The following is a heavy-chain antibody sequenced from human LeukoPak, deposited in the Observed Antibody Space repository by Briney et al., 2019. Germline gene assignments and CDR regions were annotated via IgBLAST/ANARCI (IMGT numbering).Heavy chain of an antibody. J-gene: IGHJ4*02. D-gene: IGHD3-9*01. CDR1: GFTFSDHY. V-gene: IGHV4-34*01. CDR2: INHSGST. CDR3: ASRPSVLRYFDWLTY. Sequence: GSLRLSCAASGFTFSDHYLDWIRQPPGKGLEWIGEINHSGSTNHNPSLKSRVTISVDTSKNQFSLKLSSVTAADTAVYYCASRPSVLRYFDWLTYWGQGTLVTVSS.